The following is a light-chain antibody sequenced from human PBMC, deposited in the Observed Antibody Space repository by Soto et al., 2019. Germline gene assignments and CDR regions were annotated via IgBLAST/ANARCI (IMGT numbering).Light chain of an antibody. V-gene: IGKV3-11*01. CDR1: QSVSSY. Sequence: VLTQSPATLSLSPGERATLSCRASQSVSSYLAWYQQKPGQAPRLVIYDASTRATGIPARFSGSGSGTDFTLSISSLEPEDFAVYYCQQRSNWPSITFGQGTRLEIK. J-gene: IGKJ5*01. CDR2: DAS. CDR3: QQRSNWPSIT.